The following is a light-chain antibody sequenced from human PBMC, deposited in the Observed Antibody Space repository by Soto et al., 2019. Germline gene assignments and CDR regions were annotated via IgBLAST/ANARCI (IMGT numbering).Light chain of an antibody. J-gene: IGLJ2*01. CDR2: DVD. CDR1: SSDIGHSNY. Sequence: QSALTQPASVSGSAGQSITISCTGISSDIGHSNYVSWYQQYPGKAPKLMIYDVDSRPSGVSNRFSGSKSGNTASLTISGLQAEDQADYYCCSYAISSTRVFGGGTKVTVL. V-gene: IGLV2-14*01. CDR3: CSYAISSTRV.